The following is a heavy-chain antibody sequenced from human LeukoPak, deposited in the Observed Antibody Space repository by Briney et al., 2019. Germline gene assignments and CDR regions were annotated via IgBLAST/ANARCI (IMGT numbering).Heavy chain of an antibody. Sequence: GGSLRLSCAASGFIFDSYDMLWVRQAPGKGLEWVATIDWSGDSTVYADSVKGRFTISRDNARNSLYLQMNSLGAEDTAFYYCVRDRLRADSWGQGTLVTVSS. CDR2: IDWSGDST. D-gene: IGHD6-6*01. V-gene: IGHV3-20*04. CDR3: VRDRLRADS. CDR1: GFIFDSYD. J-gene: IGHJ4*02.